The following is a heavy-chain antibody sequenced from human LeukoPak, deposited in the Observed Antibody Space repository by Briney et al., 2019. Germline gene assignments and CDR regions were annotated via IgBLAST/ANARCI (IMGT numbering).Heavy chain of an antibody. D-gene: IGHD6-19*01. V-gene: IGHV4-4*07. CDR2: IYTSGGT. CDR1: GGSISSYY. J-gene: IGHJ5*02. Sequence: SETLSLTCTVSGGSISSYYWSWIRQPAGKGLEWIGRIYTSGGTNYNPSLKSRVTMSVDTSKNQVSLKLSSVTAANTAVYYCARDGEQWLVHWFDPWGQGTLVTVSS. CDR3: ARDGEQWLVHWFDP.